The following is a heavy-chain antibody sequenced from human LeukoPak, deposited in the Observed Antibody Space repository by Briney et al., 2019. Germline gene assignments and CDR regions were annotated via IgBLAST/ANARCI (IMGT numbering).Heavy chain of an antibody. J-gene: IGHJ5*02. D-gene: IGHD3-3*01. CDR1: GFTFSNVW. CDR2: IKSKTDGGTT. CDR3: TTDNYDFWSGFRSLSS. V-gene: IGHV3-15*07. Sequence: GGSLRLSCAASGFTFSNVWTNWVRQAPGKGLEWVGRIKSKTDGGTTDYAAPVKGRFIISRDDSTNTLYVQMNSLKTEDTAVYYCTTDNYDFWSGFRSLSSWGQGTLVTVSS.